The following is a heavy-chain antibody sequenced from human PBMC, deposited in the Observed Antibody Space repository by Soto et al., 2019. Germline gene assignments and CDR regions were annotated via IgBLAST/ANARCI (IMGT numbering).Heavy chain of an antibody. CDR3: ARETAAAGMNWFDP. D-gene: IGHD6-13*01. CDR1: VGSISSYY. CDR2: IYYSGST. Sequence: ETLSLTCTVSVGSISSYYWSWIRQPPGKGLEWIGYIYYSGSTNYNPSLKSRVTISVDTSKNQFSLKLSSVTAADTAVYYCARETAAAGMNWFDPWGQGTLVTVSS. J-gene: IGHJ5*02. V-gene: IGHV4-59*01.